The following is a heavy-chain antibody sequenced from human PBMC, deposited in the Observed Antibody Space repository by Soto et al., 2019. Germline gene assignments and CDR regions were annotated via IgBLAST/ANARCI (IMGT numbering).Heavy chain of an antibody. CDR3: ARERSFDY. V-gene: IGHV1-3*01. CDR2: INAGNGKT. J-gene: IGHJ4*02. CDR1: GGTFSSYA. Sequence: GASVKVSCKASGGTFSSYAISWVRQAPGQRLEWMGGINAGNGKTNYSQKFQGRVTITRDTSTSTAYMELSSLRSEDTAVYYCARERSFDYWGQGTLVTVSS.